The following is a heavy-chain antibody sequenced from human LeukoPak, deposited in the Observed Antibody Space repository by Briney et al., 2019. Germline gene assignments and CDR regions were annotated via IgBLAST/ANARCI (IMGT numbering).Heavy chain of an antibody. D-gene: IGHD6-19*01. CDR2: IYTSGST. Sequence: SETLSLTCTVSGGSISSYYWSWIRQPAGMGMGWIGRIYTSGSTNYKPSLKSRVTMAVDTSKNQFSLKLSSVTAADTAVYYCARAGIAVAGEYYYYGMDVWGQGTTVTVSS. CDR1: GGSISSYY. J-gene: IGHJ6*02. CDR3: ARAGIAVAGEYYYYGMDV. V-gene: IGHV4-4*07.